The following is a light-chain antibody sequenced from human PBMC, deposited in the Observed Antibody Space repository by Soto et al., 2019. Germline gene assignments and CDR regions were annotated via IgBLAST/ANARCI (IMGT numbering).Light chain of an antibody. Sequence: QSALTQPPSASGSPGQSVTISCTGTSSDVGGYNYVSWYQQHPGKAPKLMIYEVSKRPSGVPDRFSGSKSGNTASLTVSGLQAEDEADYYCSSYAGSNLYVVGNGTKVTVL. CDR3: SSYAGSNLYV. V-gene: IGLV2-8*01. CDR2: EVS. J-gene: IGLJ1*01. CDR1: SSDVGGYNY.